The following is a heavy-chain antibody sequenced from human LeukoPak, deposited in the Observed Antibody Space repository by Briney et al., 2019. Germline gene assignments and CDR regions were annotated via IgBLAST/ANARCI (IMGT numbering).Heavy chain of an antibody. CDR1: GFSFDDYA. J-gene: IGHJ4*02. CDR3: AKDPFKESAEGYFDY. CDR2: ISWNSGSI. V-gene: IGHV3-9*01. D-gene: IGHD2/OR15-2a*01. Sequence: GRSLRLSCAASGFSFDDYAMHWVRQAPGKGLEWVSGISWNSGSIGYADSVKGRFTISRDNAKNSLYLQRNSLRAEDTALYYCAKDPFKESAEGYFDYWGQGTLVTVSS.